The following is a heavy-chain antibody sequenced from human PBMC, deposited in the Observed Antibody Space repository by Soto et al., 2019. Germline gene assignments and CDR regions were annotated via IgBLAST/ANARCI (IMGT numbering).Heavy chain of an antibody. J-gene: IGHJ5*02. CDR3: ARWISGGYSDWFDP. V-gene: IGHV1-18*04. Sequence: QVQLVQSGAEVKKPGASVKVSCKASGYNFMRYGFTWVRQAPGQGLEWMGWINVDNGATKYPQKIQGRATMTTEPSTSTVYMELRSLTSDDTAVYYCARWISGGYSDWFDPWGHGTLVTVSS. CDR2: INVDNGAT. D-gene: IGHD1-26*01. CDR1: GYNFMRYG.